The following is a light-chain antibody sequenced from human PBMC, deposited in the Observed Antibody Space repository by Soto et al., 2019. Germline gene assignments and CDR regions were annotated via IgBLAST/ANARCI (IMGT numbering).Light chain of an antibody. J-gene: IGKJ2*01. CDR2: LGS. Sequence: DIVMTQSPLSLPVTPGEPASISCRSSQSLLYSNGYNYLDWYLQKPGQSPQLLIYLGSNRASGVPDRFSGSGSGTDITLKIRRVEAEDVGVYYCMQALQTPRTFGQGTNLEI. V-gene: IGKV2-28*01. CDR3: MQALQTPRT. CDR1: QSLLYSNGYNY.